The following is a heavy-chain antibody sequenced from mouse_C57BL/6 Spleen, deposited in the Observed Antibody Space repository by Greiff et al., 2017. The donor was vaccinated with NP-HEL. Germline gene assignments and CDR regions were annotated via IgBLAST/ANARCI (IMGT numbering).Heavy chain of an antibody. V-gene: IGHV14-1*01. CDR1: GFNIKDYY. CDR3: TTVTTVVAYYAMDY. Sequence: VQLQQSGAELVRPGASVKLSCTASGFNIKDYYMHWVKQRPEQGLEWIGRIDPEDGDTEYAPKFQGKATMTADTSSNTAYLQLSSLTSEDTAVYYCTTVTTVVAYYAMDYWGQGTSVTVSS. CDR2: IDPEDGDT. J-gene: IGHJ4*01. D-gene: IGHD1-1*01.